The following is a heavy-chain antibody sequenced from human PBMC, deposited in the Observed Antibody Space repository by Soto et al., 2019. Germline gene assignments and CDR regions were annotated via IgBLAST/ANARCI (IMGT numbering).Heavy chain of an antibody. Sequence: SQTLSLTCAISGDSVSSNSAAWNWIRQSPSRGLEWLGRTYYRSKWYNDYAVSVKSRITTNPDTSKNQFSLQLNSVTPEDTAVYYCARDHGVVVAAVYYYGMDVWGQGTTVTVSS. V-gene: IGHV6-1*01. D-gene: IGHD2-15*01. CDR2: TYYRSKWYN. CDR3: ARDHGVVVAAVYYYGMDV. CDR1: GDSVSSNSAA. J-gene: IGHJ6*02.